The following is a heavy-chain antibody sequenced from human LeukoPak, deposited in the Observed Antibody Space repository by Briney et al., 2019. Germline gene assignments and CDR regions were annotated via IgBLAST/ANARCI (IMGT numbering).Heavy chain of an antibody. J-gene: IGHJ5*02. V-gene: IGHV4-61*02. CDR2: IYTSGST. CDR3: AREEGYSSSSLWFDP. D-gene: IGHD6-6*01. CDR1: GGSISSGSYY. Sequence: SETLSLTCTVSGGSISSGSYYWSWIRQPDGKGLEWIGRIYTSGSTNYNPSLKSRVTISVDTSKNQFSLKLSSVTAADTAVYYCAREEGYSSSSLWFDPWGQGTLVTVSS.